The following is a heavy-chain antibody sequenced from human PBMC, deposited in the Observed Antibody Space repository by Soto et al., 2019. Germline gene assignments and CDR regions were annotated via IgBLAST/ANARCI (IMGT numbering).Heavy chain of an antibody. V-gene: IGHV3-23*01. CDR2: ISGSVSDT. Sequence: GGSLRLSCEASGFTFSNYAMSWVRQAPGKGLEWVSGISGSVSDTYYADSVKGRLTISRDNAKNTLFLQMNSLRAEDAASYYCPKESLGKVGTFFEFWGEGIMVSVSS. CDR1: GFTFSNYA. J-gene: IGHJ4*01. CDR3: PKESLGKVGTFFEF. D-gene: IGHD3-16*01.